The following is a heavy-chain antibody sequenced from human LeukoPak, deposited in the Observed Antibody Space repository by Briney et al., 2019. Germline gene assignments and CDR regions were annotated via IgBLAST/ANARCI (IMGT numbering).Heavy chain of an antibody. J-gene: IGHJ4*02. Sequence: GGSLRLSCAASGFTFSGYAMNWVRRAPGEGLEWVSSINGGGNTFYADSVKGRFAISRDNAKNSLYLQMNGLRAEDTAVYYCARDPAEADCWGQGTLVTVSS. CDR3: ARDPAEADC. CDR2: INGGGNT. V-gene: IGHV3-21*06. CDR1: GFTFSGYA.